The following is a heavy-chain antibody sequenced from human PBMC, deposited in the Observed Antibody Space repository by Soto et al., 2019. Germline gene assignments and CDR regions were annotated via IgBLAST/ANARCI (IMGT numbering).Heavy chain of an antibody. J-gene: IGHJ6*03. CDR3: ASQPVTMVHGSYYYYMDV. Sequence: QVQLVESGGGVVQPGRSLRLSCAASGFTFSSYGMHWVRQAPGKGLEWVAVIWYDGSNKYYADSVKGRFTISRDNSKNTLYLQMNSLRAEDTAVYYCASQPVTMVHGSYYYYMDVWGKGTTVTVSS. V-gene: IGHV3-33*01. CDR2: IWYDGSNK. D-gene: IGHD3-10*01. CDR1: GFTFSSYG.